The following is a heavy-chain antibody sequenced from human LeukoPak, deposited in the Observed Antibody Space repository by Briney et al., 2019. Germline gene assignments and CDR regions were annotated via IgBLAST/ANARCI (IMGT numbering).Heavy chain of an antibody. Sequence: GGSLRLSCAASGFTFDDYAMHSVRQAPGKGLEWVSGISWNSGSIGYADSVKGRFTISRDNAKNSLYLQMNSLRAEDTALYYCAKDLSSSSWYFDYWGQGTLVTVSS. CDR2: ISWNSGSI. J-gene: IGHJ4*02. CDR3: AKDLSSSSWYFDY. CDR1: GFTFDDYA. D-gene: IGHD6-6*01. V-gene: IGHV3-9*01.